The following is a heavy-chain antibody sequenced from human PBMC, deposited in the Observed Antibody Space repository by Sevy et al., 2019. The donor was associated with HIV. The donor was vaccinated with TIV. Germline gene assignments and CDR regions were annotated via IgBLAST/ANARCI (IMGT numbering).Heavy chain of an antibody. CDR3: ARANLDSNGSYDAFDI. CDR1: GFTFITYT. J-gene: IGHJ3*02. CDR2: IGISSSYI. Sequence: GGSLRLSCAASGFTFITYTMNWVRQAPGKGLEWVSSIGISSSYIYYEDSVKGRFTISRDNAKNSLYLQMNSLRAEDLAVYYCARANLDSNGSYDAFDIWGQGTMVTVSS. D-gene: IGHD3-22*01. V-gene: IGHV3-21*01.